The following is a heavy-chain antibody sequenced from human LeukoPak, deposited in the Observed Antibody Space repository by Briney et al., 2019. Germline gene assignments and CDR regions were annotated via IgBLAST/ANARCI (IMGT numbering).Heavy chain of an antibody. D-gene: IGHD2-21*01. CDR1: GFTFSSYW. J-gene: IGHJ4*02. CDR3: ATEGRYCGGDCFGY. CDR2: IKQDGSEK. V-gene: IGHV3-7*03. Sequence: GGSLRLSCAASGFTFSSYWMSWVRQAPGKGLEWVANIKQDGSEKYYVDSVKGRFTISRDNSKNTLYLQMNSLRAEDTAVYYCATEGRYCGGDCFGYWGQGTLVTVSS.